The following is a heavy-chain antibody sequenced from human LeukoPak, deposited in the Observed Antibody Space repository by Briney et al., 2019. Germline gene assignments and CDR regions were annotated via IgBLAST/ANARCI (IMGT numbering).Heavy chain of an antibody. V-gene: IGHV3-23*01. CDR1: GFTSSSYD. CDR2: IRDSGGST. J-gene: IGHJ3*02. Sequence: GVSLRLSCAASGFTSSSYDVSWVRQAPGKGREGVSAIRDSGGSTYYADSVKGRFTISRDNSKNTLYLQMNSLRAEDTAVYYCAKCAATRRQSPMGAFDIWGQGTMVTVSS. D-gene: IGHD3-10*01. CDR3: AKCAATRRQSPMGAFDI.